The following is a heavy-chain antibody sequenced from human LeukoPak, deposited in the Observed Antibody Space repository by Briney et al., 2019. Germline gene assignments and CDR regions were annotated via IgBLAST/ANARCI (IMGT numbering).Heavy chain of an antibody. Sequence: PGGSLRLSXAASGLTFSSYAMHWVRQAPGKGLEYVSAISSNGGSTYYANSVKGRFTISRDNSKNTLYLQMGSLRAEDMAVYYCARDLGHPTLQSVDYWGRGTLVTVSS. D-gene: IGHD4-11*01. CDR1: GLTFSSYA. CDR2: ISSNGGST. CDR3: ARDLGHPTLQSVDY. J-gene: IGHJ4*02. V-gene: IGHV3-64*01.